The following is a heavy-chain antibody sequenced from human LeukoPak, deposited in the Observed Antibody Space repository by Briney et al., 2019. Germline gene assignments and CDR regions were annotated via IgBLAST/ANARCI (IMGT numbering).Heavy chain of an antibody. Sequence: PSETLSLTCTVSGGSISSYYWSWIRQPPGKGLEWIGYIYYTGNTNYNPSLKSRVTISADTSKNQFSLKLSSVTAADTAVYYCARGKQAPDYWGQGTLVTVSS. CDR1: GGSISSYY. D-gene: IGHD6-13*01. V-gene: IGHV4-59*01. CDR2: IYYTGNT. CDR3: ARGKQAPDY. J-gene: IGHJ4*02.